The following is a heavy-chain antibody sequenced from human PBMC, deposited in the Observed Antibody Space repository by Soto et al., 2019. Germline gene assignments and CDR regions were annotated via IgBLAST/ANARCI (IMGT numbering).Heavy chain of an antibody. CDR3: AREASGNHDAFDI. D-gene: IGHD3-10*01. Sequence: ASVKVSCKASGYTFPSYGISWVRQAPGQGLEWMGWISAYNGNANYAQKLQGRVTMTTDTSTSTAYMELSSLRSEDTAVYYCAREASGNHDAFDIWGQGTMVTVSS. CDR1: GYTFPSYG. V-gene: IGHV1-18*01. J-gene: IGHJ3*02. CDR2: ISAYNGNA.